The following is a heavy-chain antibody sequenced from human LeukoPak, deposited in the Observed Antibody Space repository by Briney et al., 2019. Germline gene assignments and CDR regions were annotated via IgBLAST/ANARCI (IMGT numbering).Heavy chain of an antibody. Sequence: GGSLRLSCAASGFSFSSYDMHWVRQITGKGLEWVSVIGTAGDSLYAGSARGRFTISRENAKNSLYLQMNSLRAGDTAVYYCARSVAGSSWFDPWGQGTLVTVSS. D-gene: IGHD6-19*01. CDR3: ARSVAGSSWFDP. J-gene: IGHJ5*02. CDR1: GFSFSSYD. CDR2: IGTAGDS. V-gene: IGHV3-13*01.